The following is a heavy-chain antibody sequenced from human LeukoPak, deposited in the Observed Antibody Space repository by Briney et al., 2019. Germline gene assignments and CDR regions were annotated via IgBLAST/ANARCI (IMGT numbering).Heavy chain of an antibody. Sequence: GGSLRLSCAASGFTFDDYSVHWVRQAPWKGREWVLSIDQSGGGINYADSVKGRFTISRDNFKNTLYLQMNSLRGDDSAVYYCVTWNYVEYWGQGTLVTVSS. CDR1: GFTFDDYS. CDR3: VTWNYVEY. J-gene: IGHJ4*02. V-gene: IGHV3-23*01. D-gene: IGHD1-1*01. CDR2: IDQSGGGI.